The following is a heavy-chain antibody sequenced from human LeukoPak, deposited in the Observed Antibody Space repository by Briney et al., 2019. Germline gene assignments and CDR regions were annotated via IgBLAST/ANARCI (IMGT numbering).Heavy chain of an antibody. CDR3: ARSQAGDYGRAAVRIDY. J-gene: IGHJ4*02. CDR1: GGSIKSSSYY. V-gene: IGHV4-39*01. D-gene: IGHD4-17*01. CDR2: IRYSGST. Sequence: SETLSLTCTVSGGSIKSSSYYWGWIRQSPGKGLEWIGSIRYSGSTYYNPSLKSRVTISVDTSKNQFSLRLSSVTAADTAVYYCARSQAGDYGRAAVRIDYWGQGTLVTVSS.